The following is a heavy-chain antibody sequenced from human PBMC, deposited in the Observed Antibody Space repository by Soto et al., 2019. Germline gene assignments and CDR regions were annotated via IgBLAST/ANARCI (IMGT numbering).Heavy chain of an antibody. D-gene: IGHD3-10*01. V-gene: IGHV1-2*02. CDR2: INPNSGGT. Sequence: QVQLVQSGAEVKKTGASVKVSCKASGYTFTGYYMHWVRQAPGQGLECMGWINPNSGGTNYAQKFHRRVTMTRETYISTAYMELSRLRSDDTAVYYCARAQITLVRGPDYWGQGTLVPVSS. CDR1: GYTFTGYY. CDR3: ARAQITLVRGPDY. J-gene: IGHJ4*02.